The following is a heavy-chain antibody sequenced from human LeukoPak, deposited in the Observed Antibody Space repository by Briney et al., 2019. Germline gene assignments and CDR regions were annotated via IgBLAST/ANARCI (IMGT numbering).Heavy chain of an antibody. D-gene: IGHD6-25*01. V-gene: IGHV4-30-2*01. CDR3: VRDPPTAAGDY. CDR1: GGSISSGGYY. Sequence: SETLSLTCTVSGGSISSGGYYWSWIRQPPGKGLEWIGYIYHSGSTYYNPSLKSRVTISVDRSKNQFSLNLRSVTAADTAVYYCVRDPPTAAGDYWGQGTLVTVSS. CDR2: IYHSGST. J-gene: IGHJ4*02.